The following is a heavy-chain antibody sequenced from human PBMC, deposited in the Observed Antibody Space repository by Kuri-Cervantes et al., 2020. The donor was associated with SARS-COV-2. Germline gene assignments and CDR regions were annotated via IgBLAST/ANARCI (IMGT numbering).Heavy chain of an antibody. D-gene: IGHD5-24*01. Sequence: GESLKISCAASGFTFGSYALHWVRQAPGKGLEWVAVISFDGSKKYCADSVKGRFTISRDNAKNSLYLQMNSLRAEDTAVYYCARGNGYNYNFDYWGQGTPVTVSS. CDR1: GFTFGSYA. CDR3: ARGNGYNYNFDY. CDR2: ISFDGSKK. J-gene: IGHJ4*02. V-gene: IGHV3-30-3*01.